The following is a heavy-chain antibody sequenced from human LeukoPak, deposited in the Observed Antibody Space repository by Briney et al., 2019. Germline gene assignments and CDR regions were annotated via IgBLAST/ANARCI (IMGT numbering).Heavy chain of an antibody. V-gene: IGHV3-48*02. Sequence: PGGALRLSCAASGFTFSNYNMNWVRQAPGRGLEWVSYITSRSSSIYYADSVKGRFTISSDNAQNSLYLQINSLRDEDTAVYYCARGGWDPWGQGTLVTVSS. CDR3: ARGGWDP. J-gene: IGHJ5*02. CDR1: GFTFSNYN. CDR2: ITSRSSSI.